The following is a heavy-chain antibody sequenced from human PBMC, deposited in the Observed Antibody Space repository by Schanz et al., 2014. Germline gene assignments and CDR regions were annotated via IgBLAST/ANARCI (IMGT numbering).Heavy chain of an antibody. V-gene: IGHV3-64*01. CDR1: GFTFSRYA. D-gene: IGHD1-26*01. CDR2: ISSNGGST. Sequence: EVQLVESGGALAQPGGSLRLSCAASGFTFSRYAMHWVRQAPGKGLEDVSVISSNGGSTYFGNSVRGRFTISRDNAKNSLYLQMNSLRAEDTAVCYCARDSGSHYWVDYWGQGTLVTVSS. J-gene: IGHJ4*02. CDR3: ARDSGSHYWVDY.